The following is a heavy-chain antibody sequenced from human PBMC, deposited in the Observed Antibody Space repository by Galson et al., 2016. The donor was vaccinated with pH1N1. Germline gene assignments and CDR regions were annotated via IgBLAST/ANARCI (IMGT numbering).Heavy chain of an antibody. CDR2: IDYSGIT. CDR1: GASVSSGDSY. CDR3: ARRSFEYLEGLPTAAFDI. V-gene: IGHV4-31*03. J-gene: IGHJ3*02. Sequence: TLSLTCSVSGASVSSGDSYWSWIRQHPGKGLEWIGYIDYSGITYYNASLKSRITISVDTSNNQFSLRLSSVTAADTAVYYCARRSFEYLEGLPTAAFDIWGPGTMVTVAS. D-gene: IGHD2/OR15-2a*01.